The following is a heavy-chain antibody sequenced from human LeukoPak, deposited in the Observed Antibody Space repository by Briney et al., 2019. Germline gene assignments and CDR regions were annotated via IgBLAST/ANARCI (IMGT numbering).Heavy chain of an antibody. J-gene: IGHJ4*02. CDR3: ARGKNYRFDY. CDR1: GYTFTDNG. D-gene: IGHD3-16*02. CDR2: ISANSGKT. V-gene: IGHV1-18*01. Sequence: ASVTVSCKASGYTFTDNGISWVRQAPGEGLEWMGWISANSGKTNYAQRFQGRVTMTRETSSSTVYMELRSLRSDDTAVYFCARGKNYRFDYWGQGTLVSVTS.